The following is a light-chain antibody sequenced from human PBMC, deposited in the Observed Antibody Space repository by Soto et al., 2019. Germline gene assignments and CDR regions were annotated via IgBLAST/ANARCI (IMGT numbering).Light chain of an antibody. V-gene: IGKV1-39*01. CDR2: SAS. J-gene: IGKJ4*01. CDR1: QRISTF. CDR3: QQSYRLPLT. Sequence: DIQMTQSPSSLSAFVGDSVTITCHASQRISTFLNWYHQKPGKAPKLLIYSASYLQSGVPSNFSGSGSGTGFTLSIVTLQPEDFGTYFCQQSYRLPLTFGGGTKVDIK.